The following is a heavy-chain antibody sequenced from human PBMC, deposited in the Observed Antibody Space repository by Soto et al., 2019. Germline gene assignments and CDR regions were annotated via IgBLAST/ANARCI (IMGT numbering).Heavy chain of an antibody. J-gene: IGHJ4*02. Sequence: GGSLRLSCAASGFSFSSYAMTWVRQAPGRGLEWVSAINGSGSPTYYADSVKGRFTISRDNSNNTLYLQMNSLRAEDTAVYFCARDGSGYSVIWGQGTLVTVSS. CDR1: GFSFSSYA. V-gene: IGHV3-23*01. CDR2: INGSGSPT. D-gene: IGHD4-4*01. CDR3: ARDGSGYSVI.